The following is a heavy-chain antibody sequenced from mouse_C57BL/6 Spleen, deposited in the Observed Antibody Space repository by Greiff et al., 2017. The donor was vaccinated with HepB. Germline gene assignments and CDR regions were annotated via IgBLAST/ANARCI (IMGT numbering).Heavy chain of an antibody. J-gene: IGHJ4*01. V-gene: IGHV1-61*01. CDR2: IYPSDSET. CDR1: GYTFTSYW. CDR3: ARSEDHDYAMDY. Sequence: QVQLQQSGAELVRPGSSVKLSCKASGYTFTSYWMDWVKQRPGQGLEWIGNIYPSDSETHYNQKFKDKATLTVDKSSSTAYMQLSSLTSEDSAVYYCARSEDHDYAMDYWGQGTSVTVSS.